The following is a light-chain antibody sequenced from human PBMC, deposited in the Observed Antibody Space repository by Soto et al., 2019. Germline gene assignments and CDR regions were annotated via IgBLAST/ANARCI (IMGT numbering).Light chain of an antibody. Sequence: QSALTQPPSASGSPGQSVTISCTGTSSDVGGYNFVSWYQQHPGKAPKFMIYEVTKRPSGVPDRFSGSKSGNAASLTVAGLQDEDEADYYCSSDAGGITWVFGGGTKLTVL. V-gene: IGLV2-8*01. CDR1: SSDVGGYNF. CDR3: SSDAGGITWV. CDR2: EVT. J-gene: IGLJ3*02.